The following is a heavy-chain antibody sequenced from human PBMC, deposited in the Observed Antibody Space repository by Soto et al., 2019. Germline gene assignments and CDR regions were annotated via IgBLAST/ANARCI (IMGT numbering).Heavy chain of an antibody. V-gene: IGHV3-30*18. Sequence: PGGSLRLSCAASGFTFSSYGMHWVRQAPGKGLEWVAGISYDGSNKYYADSVKGRFTISRDNSKNTLYLQMNSLRAEDTAVYYFSKGPRRWLLGWTVPRGQATLVTLS. CDR3: SKGPRRWLLGWTVP. CDR2: ISYDGSNK. D-gene: IGHD3-22*01. CDR1: GFTFSSYG. J-gene: IGHJ5*02.